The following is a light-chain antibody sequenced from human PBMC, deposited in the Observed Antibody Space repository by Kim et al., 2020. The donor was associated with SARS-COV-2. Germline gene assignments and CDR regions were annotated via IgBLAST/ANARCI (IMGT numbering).Light chain of an antibody. Sequence: SASVGDRVTITCQASQDISHYLNWCQHKPGKAPKLLIYDASNLETGVTSRFTGRGSETEFIFTISSLQPEDIATYYCQQYENLPYTFGQGTKLEI. CDR2: DAS. CDR3: QQYENLPYT. V-gene: IGKV1-33*01. CDR1: QDISHY. J-gene: IGKJ2*01.